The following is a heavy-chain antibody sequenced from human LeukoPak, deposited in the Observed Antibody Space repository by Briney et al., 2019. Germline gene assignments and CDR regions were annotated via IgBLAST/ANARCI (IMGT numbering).Heavy chain of an antibody. CDR2: ISWNSGFI. CDR1: GFSFDDYA. D-gene: IGHD4-17*01. Sequence: LAGGSLRLSCAASGFSFDDYAMHWVRQAPGKGLEWVSSISWNSGFIDYADSVKGRFTISRDNSKNTLYLQMNSLRAEDTAVYYCARGYDYGDYYFDYWGQGTLVTVSS. V-gene: IGHV3-9*01. J-gene: IGHJ4*02. CDR3: ARGYDYGDYYFDY.